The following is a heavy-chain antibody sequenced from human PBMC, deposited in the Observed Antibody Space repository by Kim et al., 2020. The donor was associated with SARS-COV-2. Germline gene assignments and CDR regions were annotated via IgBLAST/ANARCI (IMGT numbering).Heavy chain of an antibody. D-gene: IGHD3-10*01. V-gene: IGHV1-2*02. Sequence: ASVKVSCKASGYTFTGYHMHWVRQAPGQGLEWMGWINPNSGGTNYAQKFQGRVTMTRDTSISTAYMELSRLRSDDTAVYYCARGSPFYGSGEQLDDYWGQGTLVTVSS. CDR1: GYTFTGYH. CDR3: ARGSPFYGSGEQLDDY. J-gene: IGHJ4*02. CDR2: INPNSGGT.